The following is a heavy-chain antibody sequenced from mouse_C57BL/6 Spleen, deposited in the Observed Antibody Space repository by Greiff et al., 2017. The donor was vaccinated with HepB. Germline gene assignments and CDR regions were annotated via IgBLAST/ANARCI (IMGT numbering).Heavy chain of an antibody. CDR3: ARRAYGTFDY. Sequence: VQLQQPGAELVKPGASVKPSCKASGYTFTSYWMQWVKQRPGQGLEWIGEIDPSDSYTNYNQKFKGKATLTVDTSSSTAYMQLSSLTSEDSAVYYCARRAYGTFDYWGQGTTLTVSS. CDR2: IDPSDSYT. V-gene: IGHV1-50*01. J-gene: IGHJ2*01. D-gene: IGHD2-1*01. CDR1: GYTFTSYW.